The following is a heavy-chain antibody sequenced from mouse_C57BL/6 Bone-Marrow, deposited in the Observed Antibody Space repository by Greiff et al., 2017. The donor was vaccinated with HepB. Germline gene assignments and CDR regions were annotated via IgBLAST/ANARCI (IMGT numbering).Heavy chain of an antibody. V-gene: IGHV1-59*01. D-gene: IGHD1-1*01. CDR3: ARWDYEDY. Sequence: VQVQQPGAELVRPGTSVKLSCKASGYTFTSYWMHWVKQRPGQGLEWIGVIDPSDSYTNYNQKFKGKATLTVDTSSSTAYMQLSSLTSEDSAVYYCARWDYEDYWGQGTTLTVSS. CDR2: IDPSDSYT. CDR1: GYTFTSYW. J-gene: IGHJ2*01.